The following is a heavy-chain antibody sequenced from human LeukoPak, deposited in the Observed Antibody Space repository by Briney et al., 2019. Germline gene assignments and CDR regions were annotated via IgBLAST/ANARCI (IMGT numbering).Heavy chain of an antibody. D-gene: IGHD5-24*01. Sequence: GGSLRLSCAASGFTFSSYSMNWVRQAPGKGLEWGGFIRSKAYGGTTEYAASVKGRFTISRDDSKSIAYPQMNSLKTEDTAVYYCTRSGWDGYNLDYWGQGTLVTVSS. CDR3: TRSGWDGYNLDY. CDR1: GFTFSSYS. CDR2: IRSKAYGGTT. V-gene: IGHV3-49*04. J-gene: IGHJ4*02.